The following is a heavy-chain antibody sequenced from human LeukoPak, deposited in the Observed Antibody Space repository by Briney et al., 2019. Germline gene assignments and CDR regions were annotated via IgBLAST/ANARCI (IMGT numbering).Heavy chain of an antibody. Sequence: SETLSLTCTVSGGSISSSSYYWGWIRQPPGKGLEWIGSIYYSGSTYYNPSLKSRVTLSVDTSKNQFSPKLSSVTAADTAVYYCARVSYYDPDYWGQGTLVTVSS. V-gene: IGHV4-39*01. D-gene: IGHD3-22*01. CDR2: IYYSGST. CDR1: GGSISSSSYY. CDR3: ARVSYYDPDY. J-gene: IGHJ4*02.